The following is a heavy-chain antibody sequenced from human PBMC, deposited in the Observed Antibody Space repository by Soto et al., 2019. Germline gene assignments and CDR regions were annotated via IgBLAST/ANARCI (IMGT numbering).Heavy chain of an antibody. CDR2: ISGSGGST. CDR1: GFTFSSYA. V-gene: IGHV3-23*01. D-gene: IGHD3-16*02. Sequence: GGSLRLSCAASGFTFSSYAMSWVRQAPGKGLEWVSAISGSGGSTYYADSVKGRFTISRDNSKNTLYLQMNSLRAEDTAVYYCAKVGLHLGELSSPLVPFGFDYWGQGTLVTVSS. J-gene: IGHJ4*02. CDR3: AKVGLHLGELSSPLVPFGFDY.